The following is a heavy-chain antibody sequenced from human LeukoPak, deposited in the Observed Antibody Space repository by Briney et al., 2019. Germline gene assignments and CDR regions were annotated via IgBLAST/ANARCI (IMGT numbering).Heavy chain of an antibody. Sequence: PSETLSLTCTVSGGPIHTYYWNWIRQPPGKGLEWIAYISYSGNSNYNPSLKSRVSISVDTSKNQFSLKLSSVTAADTAVYYCARGQRRLQDYWGQGTLLTVTS. CDR3: ARGQRRLQDY. CDR2: ISYSGNS. CDR1: GGPIHTYY. V-gene: IGHV4-59*01. J-gene: IGHJ4*02.